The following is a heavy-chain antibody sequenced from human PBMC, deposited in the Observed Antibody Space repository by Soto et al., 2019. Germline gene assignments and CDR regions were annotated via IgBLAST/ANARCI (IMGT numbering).Heavy chain of an antibody. CDR2: ISSSGSTT. J-gene: IGHJ6*02. V-gene: IGHV3-11*01. CDR1: GFTFSDYY. CDR3: ARDQYYYGSGSYPYYYYGMDV. D-gene: IGHD3-10*01. Sequence: QVQLVESGGGLVKPGGSLRLSCAASGFTFSDYYMSWIRQAPGKGLEWVSYISSSGSTTYYADSVKGRFTISRDNAKNSLYLQMNSLRAEDTAVYYCARDQYYYGSGSYPYYYYGMDVWGQGTTVTVSS.